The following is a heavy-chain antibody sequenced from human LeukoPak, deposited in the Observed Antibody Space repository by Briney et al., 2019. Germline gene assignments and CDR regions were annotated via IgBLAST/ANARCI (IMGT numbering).Heavy chain of an antibody. CDR2: ISTSGSNI. V-gene: IGHV3-21*01. CDR1: GFTFSSYS. D-gene: IGHD3-22*01. J-gene: IGHJ4*02. CDR3: ARDPDSSGYIFDY. Sequence: GGSLRLSCAASGFTFSSYSMNWVRQAPGKGLEWVSSISTSGSNIYYADSVKGRFTISRDNAKNSLYLQMNSLRAEDTAVYYCARDPDSSGYIFDYWGQGTLVTVSS.